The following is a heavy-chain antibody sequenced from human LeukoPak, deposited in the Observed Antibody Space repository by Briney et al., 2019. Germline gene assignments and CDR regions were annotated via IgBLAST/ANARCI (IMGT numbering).Heavy chain of an antibody. J-gene: IGHJ4*02. CDR1: GYSISSGYY. D-gene: IGHD2-2*02. Sequence: SETLSLTCAVSGYSISSGYYWGWIRQPPGKGLEWIGSIYHSGSTYYNPSLKSRVTISVDRSKNQFSLKLSSVTAADTAVYYCARQNCSSTSCYIFDYWGQGTLVTVSS. V-gene: IGHV4-38-2*01. CDR3: ARQNCSSTSCYIFDY. CDR2: IYHSGST.